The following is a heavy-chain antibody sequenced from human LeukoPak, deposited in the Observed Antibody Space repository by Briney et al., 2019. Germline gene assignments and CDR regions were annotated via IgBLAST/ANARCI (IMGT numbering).Heavy chain of an antibody. D-gene: IGHD3-22*01. CDR1: GYTFTSYG. V-gene: IGHV1-18*01. CDR3: ARTAVYYDSSGYYYYFDY. CDR2: ISAYNGNT. Sequence: ASVKVSCKASGYTFTSYGISWVRQAPGQGLEWMGWISAYNGNTNYAQKLQGRVTMTTDTSTSTAYMELRSLRSDDTAVYYCARTAVYYDSSGYYYYFDYWGQGTLVTVSP. J-gene: IGHJ4*02.